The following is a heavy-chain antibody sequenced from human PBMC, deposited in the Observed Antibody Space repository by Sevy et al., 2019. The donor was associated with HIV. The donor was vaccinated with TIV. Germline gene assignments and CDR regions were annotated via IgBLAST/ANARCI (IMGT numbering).Heavy chain of an antibody. CDR2: IWRDGTNK. J-gene: IGHJ3*02. V-gene: IGHV3-33*01. CDR1: GFILSNYG. CDR3: AREQGPFDAFDI. Sequence: GGSLRLSCAASGFILSNYGMHWVRQAPGKGLEWEAVIWRDGTNKFYADSVKGRFTFSRDDSKSTLFLQMNSLRADDTAIYYCAREQGPFDAFDIWGQGTMVTVSS.